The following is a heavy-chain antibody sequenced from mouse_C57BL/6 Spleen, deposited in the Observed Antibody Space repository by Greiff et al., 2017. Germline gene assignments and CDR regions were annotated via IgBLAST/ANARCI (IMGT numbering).Heavy chain of an antibody. CDR3: ARIGWEGGYFDY. Sequence: QVQLQQPGAELVKPGASVKLSCKASGYTFTSYWMHWVKQRPGQGLEWIGMIHPNSGSTNYNEKFKSKATLTVDKSSSTAYMQLSSLTSEDSAVYYCARIGWEGGYFDYWGQGTTLTVSS. D-gene: IGHD2-3*01. CDR1: GYTFTSYW. J-gene: IGHJ2*01. V-gene: IGHV1-64*01. CDR2: IHPNSGST.